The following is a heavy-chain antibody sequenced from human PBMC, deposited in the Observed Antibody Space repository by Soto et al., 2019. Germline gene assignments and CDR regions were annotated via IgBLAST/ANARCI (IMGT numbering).Heavy chain of an antibody. CDR3: ARVNLAASGEVDY. CDR2: VYRTGST. CDR1: SDSVSNNNW. V-gene: IGHV4-4*02. J-gene: IGHJ4*02. D-gene: IGHD6-13*01. Sequence: QVQLQESGPGLVNPSETLSLTCAVSSDSVSNNNWWGWVRQPPGKRLEGIGEVYRTGSTNYIPSLMSRVTVSMEKSKNLFFLRLFFLTAADTVVYYCARVNLAASGEVDYWCQGALVTVSS.